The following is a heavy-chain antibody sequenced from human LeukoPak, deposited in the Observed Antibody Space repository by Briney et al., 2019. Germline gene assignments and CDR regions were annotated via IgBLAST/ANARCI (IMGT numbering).Heavy chain of an antibody. V-gene: IGHV1-2*02. J-gene: IGHJ4*02. CDR1: GFTFTDYY. Sequence: ASVKVSCKASGFTFTDYYMYWVRQAPGQGLEWMGWINPNSGDRNYAQNFQGRVTITRDPSISTAYMVLNRLTSDDTAVYYFARWSHRGYSFDYGGQGTLV. CDR3: ARWSHRGYSFDY. CDR2: INPNSGDR.